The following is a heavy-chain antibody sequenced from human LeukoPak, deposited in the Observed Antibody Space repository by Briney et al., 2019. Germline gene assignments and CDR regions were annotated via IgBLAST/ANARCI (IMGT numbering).Heavy chain of an antibody. CDR1: GGSISSGSYY. D-gene: IGHD2/OR15-2a*01. J-gene: IGHJ4*02. Sequence: SETLSLTCTVSGGSISSGSYYWSWTRQPAGKGLEWIGRIYTSGSTNYNPSLKSRVTISVDTSKNQFSLKLSSVTAADTAVYYCTRGDNNWGRGTLVTVSS. V-gene: IGHV4-61*02. CDR2: IYTSGST. CDR3: TRGDNN.